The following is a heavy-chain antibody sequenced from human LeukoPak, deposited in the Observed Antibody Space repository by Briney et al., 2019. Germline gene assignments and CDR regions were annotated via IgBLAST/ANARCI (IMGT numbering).Heavy chain of an antibody. CDR2: MYYSGST. CDR3: ARDRSGGWQDFDY. J-gene: IGHJ4*02. D-gene: IGHD6-19*01. CDR1: GGSVSSYF. Sequence: KPSETLSLTCTVSGGSVSSYFCSWIRQPPGKGLEWIGCMYYSGSTNYNPSLKSRVTMSVDTSKNQFSLQLSSVTAADTAVYYCARDRSGGWQDFDYWGQGTLVTVSS. V-gene: IGHV4-59*02.